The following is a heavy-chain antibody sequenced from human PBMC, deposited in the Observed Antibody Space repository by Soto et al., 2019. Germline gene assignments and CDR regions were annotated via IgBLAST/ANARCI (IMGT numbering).Heavy chain of an antibody. J-gene: IGHJ4*02. V-gene: IGHV6-1*01. D-gene: IGHD6-19*01. CDR2: TYYRSKWYN. CDR1: GDSVSSNSAA. Sequence: SQTLSLTCAISGDSVSSNSAAWNWIRQSPSRGLELLGRTYYRSKWYNDYAVSVKSRITINPDTSKNQFSLQLNSVTPEDTAVYYCARTAVAGFGTFQAYHFDYWGQGTLVTVSS. CDR3: ARTAVAGFGTFQAYHFDY.